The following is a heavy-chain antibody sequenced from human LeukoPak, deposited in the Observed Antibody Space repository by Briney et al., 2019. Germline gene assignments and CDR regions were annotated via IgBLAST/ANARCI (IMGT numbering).Heavy chain of an antibody. CDR2: IYDSGST. CDR1: GGSFSGYY. J-gene: IGHJ5*02. D-gene: IGHD3-10*01. V-gene: IGHV4-39*01. CDR3: ARHYGP. Sequence: PSETLSLTCAVYGGSFSGYYWGWIHQPPGKGLEWIGSIYDSGSTYYNPSLKSRVTISVDTSKNQFSLKLNSVTAADTAVYYCARHYGPWGQGTLVTVSS.